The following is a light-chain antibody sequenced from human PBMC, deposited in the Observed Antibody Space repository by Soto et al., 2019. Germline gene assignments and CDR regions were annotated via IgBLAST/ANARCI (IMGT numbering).Light chain of an antibody. Sequence: EIVLTQSPGTLSSSPGEIATLSCRVSQTVTSNYFAWYQQTPGQAPGLLIYGASTRATGIPARFSGSGSGTDFTLTISRLEPEDFAVYYCQQYGSSPRTFGQGTKVDIK. J-gene: IGKJ1*01. CDR1: QTVTSNY. V-gene: IGKV3-20*01. CDR3: QQYGSSPRT. CDR2: GAS.